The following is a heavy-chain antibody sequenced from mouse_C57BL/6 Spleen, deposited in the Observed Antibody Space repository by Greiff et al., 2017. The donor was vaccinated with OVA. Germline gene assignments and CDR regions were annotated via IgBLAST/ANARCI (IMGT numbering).Heavy chain of an antibody. CDR2: INPNYGTT. CDR3: ASHYYGSSYGGWYFDV. J-gene: IGHJ1*03. D-gene: IGHD1-1*01. V-gene: IGHV1-39*01. CDR1: GYSFTDYN. Sequence: VHVKQSGPELVKPGASVKISCKASGYSFTDYNMNWVKQSNGKSLEWIGVINPNYGTTSYNQKFKGKATLTVDQSSSTAYMQLNSLTSEDSAVYYCASHYYGSSYGGWYFDVWGTGTTVTVSS.